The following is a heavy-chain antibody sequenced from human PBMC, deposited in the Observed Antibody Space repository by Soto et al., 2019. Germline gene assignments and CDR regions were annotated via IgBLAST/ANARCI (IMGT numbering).Heavy chain of an antibody. Sequence: QVQLVQSGAEVKKPGASVKVSCKASGYTFTSYDINWVRQATVQGLEWMGWMNPNSGNTGYAQKFQGRVTMTRNTAISTAYMELSSLRSEATAVYYCARWPDGYYYYGMDVWGQGTTVTVSS. CDR3: ARWPDGYYYYGMDV. J-gene: IGHJ6*02. CDR1: GYTFTSYD. V-gene: IGHV1-8*01. CDR2: MNPNSGNT.